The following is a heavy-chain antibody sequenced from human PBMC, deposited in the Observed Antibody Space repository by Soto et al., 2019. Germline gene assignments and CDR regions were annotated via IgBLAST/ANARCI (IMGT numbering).Heavy chain of an antibody. CDR3: ARFRLAAAGYRYYMAF. V-gene: IGHV3-33*01. CDR2: IWYDGSNK. CDR1: GFTFSSYG. D-gene: IGHD6-13*01. J-gene: IGHJ6*03. Sequence: HPGGSLRLSCAASGFTFSSYGMHWVRQAPGKGLEWVAVIWYDGSNKYYADSVKGRFTISRDNSKNTLYLQMNSLRAEDTAVYYCARFRLAAAGYRYYMAFWGKGSSVIVSS.